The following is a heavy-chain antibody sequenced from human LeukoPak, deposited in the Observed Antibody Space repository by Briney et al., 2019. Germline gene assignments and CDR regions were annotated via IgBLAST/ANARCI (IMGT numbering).Heavy chain of an antibody. V-gene: IGHV3-7*01. J-gene: IGHJ6*02. CDR3: ARDLVRGVITYYYGMDV. CDR1: GFTFSSYW. Sequence: GGSLRLSCAASGFTFSSYWMSWVRQAPGKGLEWVANIKQDGSEKYYVDSVKGRFTISRDNAKNSPYLQMNSLRAEDTAVYYCARDLVRGVITYYYGMDVWGQGTTVTVSS. CDR2: IKQDGSEK. D-gene: IGHD3-10*01.